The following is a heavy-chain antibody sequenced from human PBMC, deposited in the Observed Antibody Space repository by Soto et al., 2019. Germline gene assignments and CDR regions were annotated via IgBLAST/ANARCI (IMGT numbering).Heavy chain of an antibody. CDR1: GFSFTTYG. CDR2: ISSTVLYT. V-gene: IGHV3-23*01. J-gene: IGHJ5*02. D-gene: IGHD3-22*01. Sequence: WGSLRLSCAASGFSFTTYGMSWVRQAPGKGLEWVSDISSTVLYTYLADSVKGRFTISRDNSKNTLYLQMNSLRVDDTAVYFCTKSWLFEKNWFERWGKGNMVTVSA. CDR3: TKSWLFEKNWFER.